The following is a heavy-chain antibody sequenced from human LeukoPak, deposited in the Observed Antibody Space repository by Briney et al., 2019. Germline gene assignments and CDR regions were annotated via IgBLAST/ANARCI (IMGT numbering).Heavy chain of an antibody. CDR3: AKVSGRIQIWPQPFGDGMDV. CDR2: ISGSGGST. V-gene: IGHV3-23*01. CDR1: GFTFSSYA. Sequence: GGSLRLSCAASGFTFSSYAMSWVRQAPGKGLEWVSAISGSGGSTYYADSVKGRFTISRDNSKNMLYLQMNSLRAEDTAVYYCAKVSGRIQIWPQPFGDGMDVWGQGTTVTVS. J-gene: IGHJ6*02. D-gene: IGHD3-10*01.